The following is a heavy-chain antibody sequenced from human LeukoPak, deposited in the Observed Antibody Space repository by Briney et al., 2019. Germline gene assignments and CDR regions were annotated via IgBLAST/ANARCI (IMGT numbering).Heavy chain of an antibody. CDR2: IYYSGST. CDR3: ARYSINWNLVYGY. Sequence: SGTLSLTCAVSGGSISSSNWWSWVRQPPGKGLEWIGSIYYSGSTYYNPSLKSRVTISVDTSENQFSLKLNSVTAADTAVYYCARYSINWNLVYGYWGQGTLVTVSS. J-gene: IGHJ4*02. CDR1: GGSISSSNW. V-gene: IGHV4-4*02. D-gene: IGHD6-13*01.